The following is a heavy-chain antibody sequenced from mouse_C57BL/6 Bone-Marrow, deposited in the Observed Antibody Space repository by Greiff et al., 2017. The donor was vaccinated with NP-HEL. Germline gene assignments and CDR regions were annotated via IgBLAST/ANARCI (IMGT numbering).Heavy chain of an antibody. CDR2: IYPGSGNT. Sequence: QVQLQQSGAELVRPGASVKLSCKASGYTFTDYYINWVKQRPGQGLEWIARIYPGSGNTYYNEKFKGKATLTAEKSSSTAYMQLSSLTSEDSAVYFCARERTITTVVAEDYWGQGTTLTVSS. J-gene: IGHJ2*01. CDR3: ARERTITTVVAEDY. V-gene: IGHV1-76*01. CDR1: GYTFTDYY. D-gene: IGHD1-1*01.